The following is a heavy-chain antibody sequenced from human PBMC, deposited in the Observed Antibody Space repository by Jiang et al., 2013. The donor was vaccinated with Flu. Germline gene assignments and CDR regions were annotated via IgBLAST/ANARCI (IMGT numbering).Heavy chain of an antibody. D-gene: IGHD5-24*01. CDR3: ASSSRAVEMAPADYGMDV. J-gene: IGHJ6*04. V-gene: IGHV4-59*01. CDR2: IYYSGST. Sequence: GLVKPSETLSLTCTVSGGSISSYYWSWIRQPPGKGLEWIGYIYYSGSTNYNPSLKSRVTISVDTSKNQFSLKLSSVTAADTAVYYCASSSRAVEMAPADYGMDVWGKGTTVTVSS. CDR1: GGSISSYY.